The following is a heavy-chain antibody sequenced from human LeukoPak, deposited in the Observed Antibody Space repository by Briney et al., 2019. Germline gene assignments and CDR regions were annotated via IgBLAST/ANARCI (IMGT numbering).Heavy chain of an antibody. Sequence: GESLNISCKASGYTFTGYYMHWVRQAPGQGLEWMGWINSNSGGTKYAQSFQGRVTMTRDTSISTAYMELSRLRSDDTAVYYCARFPNYDILTGYDAFDIWGQGTMVTVSS. CDR3: ARFPNYDILTGYDAFDI. CDR2: INSNSGGT. D-gene: IGHD3-9*01. V-gene: IGHV1-2*02. J-gene: IGHJ3*02. CDR1: GYTFTGYY.